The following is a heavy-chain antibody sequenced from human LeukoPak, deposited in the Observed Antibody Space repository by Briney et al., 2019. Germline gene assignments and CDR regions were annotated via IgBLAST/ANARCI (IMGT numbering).Heavy chain of an antibody. CDR1: GISLSNYG. Sequence: GGSLRLSCAVSGISLSNYGMSWVRQAPGKGLEWVAGISGSGGGTNYADSVKGRFTISRDNPKNTLYLQMNRLRADDTAVYFCAKRGVVIRVILVGFHKEAYYFDSWGQGALVTASS. V-gene: IGHV3-23*01. J-gene: IGHJ4*02. D-gene: IGHD3-22*01. CDR2: ISGSGGGT. CDR3: AKRGVVIRVILVGFHKEAYYFDS.